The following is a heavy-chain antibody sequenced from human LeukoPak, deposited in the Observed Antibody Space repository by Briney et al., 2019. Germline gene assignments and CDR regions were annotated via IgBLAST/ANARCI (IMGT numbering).Heavy chain of an antibody. CDR2: INSDGHI. Sequence: GGSLRLSCAASGFTFSTYTMNWVRLAPGKGLEWVSSINSDGHIYYTDSVKGRFTISRDNAKNSLYLQMNSLRAEDTAVYYCARDLVVREPGDCWGQGTLVTVSS. D-gene: IGHD3-10*01. V-gene: IGHV3-21*01. CDR3: ARDLVVREPGDC. CDR1: GFTFSTYT. J-gene: IGHJ4*02.